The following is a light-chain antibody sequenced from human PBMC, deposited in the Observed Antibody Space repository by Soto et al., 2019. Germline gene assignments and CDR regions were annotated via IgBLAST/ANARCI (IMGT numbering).Light chain of an antibody. CDR1: QSLLHSNGYNY. CDR2: LGS. Sequence: DSVMTQFPLSLSVTPGEPASISCRSSQSLLHSNGYNYLDWYVQKPGQSPQLLIYLGSNRASGVPDRFSGSGSGTDFTLKISSAEAEDVRVYYCMQALQIRVEFGQGTKVEIK. CDR3: MQALQIRVE. V-gene: IGKV2-28*01. J-gene: IGKJ1*01.